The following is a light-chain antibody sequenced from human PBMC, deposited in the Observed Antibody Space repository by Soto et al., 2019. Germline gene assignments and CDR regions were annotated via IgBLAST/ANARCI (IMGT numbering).Light chain of an antibody. CDR3: QQYGSSPPWT. Sequence: EIVMTQSPATLSVSLGERATLSCRASQSVTSNLAWYQQKPGQAPRLLIYGASSRATGIPDRFSGSGSGTDFTLTISRLEPEDFAVYYCQQYGSSPPWTFGQGTKVDIK. V-gene: IGKV3-20*01. CDR1: QSVTSN. CDR2: GAS. J-gene: IGKJ1*01.